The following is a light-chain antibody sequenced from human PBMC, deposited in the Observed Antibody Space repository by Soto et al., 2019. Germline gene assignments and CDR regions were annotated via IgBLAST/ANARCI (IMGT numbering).Light chain of an antibody. J-gene: IGKJ1*01. CDR3: QQYDRSAWT. Sequence: DIVLTQSPGTLSLSPGERATLSSRASQTVSSSFLAWYQQKPGQAPRLLIYGASTRATGIPDRFSGSGSGTDYTLTISSLEPEDLAVYYCQQYDRSAWTFGQGTKVEVK. V-gene: IGKV3-20*01. CDR1: QTVSSSF. CDR2: GAS.